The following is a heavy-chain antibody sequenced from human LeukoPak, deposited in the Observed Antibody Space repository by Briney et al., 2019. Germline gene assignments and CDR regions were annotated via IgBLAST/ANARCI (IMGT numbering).Heavy chain of an antibody. V-gene: IGHV4-34*01. J-gene: IGHJ5*02. Sequence: SETLSLTCAIYGGSFSGYYWSWIRQPPGKGLEWIGEINHSGSTNYNPSLKSRVTISVDTSWNQFSLKLSSVTAADTAVYYCARGPSPHNWFDPWGQGTLVTVSS. CDR3: ARGPSPHNWFDP. CDR1: GGSFSGYY. D-gene: IGHD6-6*01. CDR2: INHSGST.